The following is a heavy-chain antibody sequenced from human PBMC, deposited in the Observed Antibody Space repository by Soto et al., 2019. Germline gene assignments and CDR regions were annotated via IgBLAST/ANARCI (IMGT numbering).Heavy chain of an antibody. CDR2: INAGNGNT. V-gene: IGHV1-3*01. CDR1: GYTFTSYA. Sequence: VSVKVSCKASGYTFTSYAMHWVRQAPGQRLEWMGWINAGNGNTKYSQKFQGRVTITRDTSASTAYMELSSLRSEDTAVYYCASYGSGSYYYGMDVWGQGTTVTVSS. D-gene: IGHD3-10*01. CDR3: ASYGSGSYYYGMDV. J-gene: IGHJ6*02.